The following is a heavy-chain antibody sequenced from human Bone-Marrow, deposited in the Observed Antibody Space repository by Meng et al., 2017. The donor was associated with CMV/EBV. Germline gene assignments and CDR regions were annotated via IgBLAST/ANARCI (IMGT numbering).Heavy chain of an antibody. V-gene: IGHV3-33*06. Sequence: GESLKIXCAASGFTFSSYGMHWVRQAPGKGLEWVAVIWYDGSNKYYADSVKGRFTISRDNSKNTLYLQMNSLRAEDTAVYYCAKLQGEYYDFWSGPLDAFDIWGQGTMVTVSS. CDR2: IWYDGSNK. J-gene: IGHJ3*02. CDR3: AKLQGEYYDFWSGPLDAFDI. D-gene: IGHD3-3*01. CDR1: GFTFSSYG.